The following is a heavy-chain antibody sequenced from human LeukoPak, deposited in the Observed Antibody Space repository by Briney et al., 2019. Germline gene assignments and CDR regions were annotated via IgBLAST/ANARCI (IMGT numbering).Heavy chain of an antibody. Sequence: SETLSLTCTVSGGSISSYYWSWIRQPPGKGLEWIGNIYYSGSTNYNPSLKSRVTISVDTSKNQFSLKLSSVTAADTAVYYCASGAGGSGYALFDYWGQGTLVTVSS. J-gene: IGHJ4*02. D-gene: IGHD3-3*01. CDR1: GGSISSYY. V-gene: IGHV4-59*01. CDR3: ASGAGGSGYALFDY. CDR2: IYYSGST.